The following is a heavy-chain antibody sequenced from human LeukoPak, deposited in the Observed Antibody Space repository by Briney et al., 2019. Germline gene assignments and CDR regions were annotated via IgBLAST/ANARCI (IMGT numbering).Heavy chain of an antibody. CDR3: ARAGAVAGTGFDY. V-gene: IGHV3-48*01. Sequence: GGSLRLSCAASGFTFSSYSMNWVRQAPGKGLEWVSYISSSSSTIYYADSVKGRFTISRDNAKDSLYLQMNSLRAEDTAAYYCARAGAVAGTGFDYWGQGTLVTVSS. D-gene: IGHD6-19*01. J-gene: IGHJ4*02. CDR2: ISSSSSTI. CDR1: GFTFSSYS.